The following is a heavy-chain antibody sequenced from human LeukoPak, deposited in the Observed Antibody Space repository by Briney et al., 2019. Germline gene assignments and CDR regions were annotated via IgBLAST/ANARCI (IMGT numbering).Heavy chain of an antibody. CDR2: ISGSGHIT. Sequence: GGSLRLSCAASGFSFSDSYMSWIRQSPGKGLEWVSHISGSGHITYYADSVRGRFTISRDNAKNSLLLQMNSVRAEDTAVYLCARTRGPLLPESWGQGTLVTVSS. V-gene: IGHV3-11*04. CDR3: ARTRGPLLPES. CDR1: GFSFSDSY. J-gene: IGHJ1*01. D-gene: IGHD3-22*01.